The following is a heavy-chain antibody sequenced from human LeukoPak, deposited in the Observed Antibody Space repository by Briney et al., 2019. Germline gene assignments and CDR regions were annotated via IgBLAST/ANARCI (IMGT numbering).Heavy chain of an antibody. CDR1: GGSISSSSYY. CDR2: IYYSGST. V-gene: IGHV4-39*07. CDR3: VRYCSSTTCYTRAVDY. D-gene: IGHD2-2*02. J-gene: IGHJ4*02. Sequence: SETLSLTCTVSGGSISSSSYYWGRIRQPPGKGLEWIGSIYYSGSTYYNPSLKSRVTISVDTSKNQFSLKLSSVTAADTAVYYCVRYCSSTTCYTRAVDYWGQGTLVTVSS.